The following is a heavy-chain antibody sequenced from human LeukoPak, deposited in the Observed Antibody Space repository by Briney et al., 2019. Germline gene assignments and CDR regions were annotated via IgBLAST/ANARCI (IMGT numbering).Heavy chain of an antibody. CDR3: ARHGYIQFWLY. CDR2: IDSSGTT. V-gene: IGHV4-39*01. Sequence: SETLSLTCTVSGASVSRGTYYWGWIRQSPEKGLEWIGSIDSSGTTHYNSSLKSRIIISVDTSKNQVSLNLTSVTFADTAVYYCARHGYIQFWLYWGQGTQVIVSS. D-gene: IGHD5-18*01. J-gene: IGHJ4*02. CDR1: GASVSRGTYY.